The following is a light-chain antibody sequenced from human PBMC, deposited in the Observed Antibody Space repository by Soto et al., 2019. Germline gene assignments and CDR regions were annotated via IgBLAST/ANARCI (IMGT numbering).Light chain of an antibody. CDR1: SSDVGGYNY. Sequence: QSALTQPPSASGSPGQSVTISCTGTSSDVGGYNYVSWYQQNPGKVPKLMIYEVNKRPSGVPDRFSGSKSGNTASLTVSGLQAEAESDYYCTSYAGGNIVFGTGTKVTVL. CDR3: TSYAGGNIV. J-gene: IGLJ1*01. CDR2: EVN. V-gene: IGLV2-8*01.